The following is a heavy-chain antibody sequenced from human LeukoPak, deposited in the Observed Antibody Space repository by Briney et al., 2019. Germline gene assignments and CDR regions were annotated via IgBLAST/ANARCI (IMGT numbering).Heavy chain of an antibody. J-gene: IGHJ6*02. CDR1: GYTFTGYY. Sequence: ASVTVSCKPSGYTFTGYYIHWVRQAPGQGPEWMGWINPNSGETSTAHKFQGRVTMTRDTSINTAYMELSRLTSGDTAVYYCAKEVVSMIVGVLYGMDVWGQGTAVTVSS. CDR2: INPNSGET. D-gene: IGHD3-22*01. CDR3: AKEVVSMIVGVLYGMDV. V-gene: IGHV1-2*02.